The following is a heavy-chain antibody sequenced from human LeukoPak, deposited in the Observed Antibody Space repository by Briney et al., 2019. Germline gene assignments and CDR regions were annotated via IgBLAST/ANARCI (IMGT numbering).Heavy chain of an antibody. J-gene: IGHJ6*04. CDR1: GYSISSGYY. V-gene: IGHV4-38-2*02. D-gene: IGHD3-16*01. CDR2: IYHSGST. CDR3: ARDYERVYYYYYGMDV. Sequence: PSETPSLTCAVSGYSISSGYYWGWIRQPPGKGLEWIGSIYHSGSTYYNPSLKSRVTISVDTSKNQFSLKLSSVTAADTAVYYCARDYERVYYYYYGMDVWGKGTTVTVSS.